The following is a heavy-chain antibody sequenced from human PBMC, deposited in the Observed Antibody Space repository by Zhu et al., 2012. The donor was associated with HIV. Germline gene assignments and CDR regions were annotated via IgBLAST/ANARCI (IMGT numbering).Heavy chain of an antibody. Sequence: QVQLQESGPGLVKPSETLSLTCVVSGYSISSGYYWGWIRQPPGKGLEWTGSVHHSTSTYYNPSLRSRVTISVDTSKNQFSLNVTSVTAADTAVYYCGRHWGSEGSGHYRHYFDYWGQGTLITVSS. D-gene: IGHD3-22*01. J-gene: IGHJ4*02. CDR3: GRHWGSEGSGHYRHYFDY. CDR2: VHHSTST. V-gene: IGHV4-38-2*01. CDR1: GYSISSGYY.